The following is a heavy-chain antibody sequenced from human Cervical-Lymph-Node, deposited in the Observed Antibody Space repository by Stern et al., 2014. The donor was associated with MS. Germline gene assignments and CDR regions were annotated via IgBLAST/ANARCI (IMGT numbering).Heavy chain of an antibody. J-gene: IGHJ4*02. V-gene: IGHV1-24*01. CDR3: ATSSGWSLFDY. Sequence: VQLVQSGAEVKKPGASVKVSCKVSGYTLTELSMHWVRQAPGNGLEWTGGFDPEDGETICAQKFQGRVTMNEDTATDTAYMELSRLRSEDTAVYYCATSSGWSLFDYWGQGTLVTGSS. CDR2: FDPEDGET. CDR1: GYTLTELS. D-gene: IGHD6-19*01.